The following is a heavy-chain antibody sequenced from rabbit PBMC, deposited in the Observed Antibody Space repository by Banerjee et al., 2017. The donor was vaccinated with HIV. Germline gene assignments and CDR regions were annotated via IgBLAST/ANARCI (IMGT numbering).Heavy chain of an antibody. V-gene: IGHV1S45*01. Sequence: QEQLEESGGDLVKPEGSLTLTCTASGFSFSSSYWICWVRQAPGKGLEWIGCINTSSGNTVYASWAKGRFTISKTSSTTVTLQMTSLTAADTATYFCARDLASVIGWNFGLWGPGTLVTVS. D-gene: IGHD1-1*01. CDR3: ARDLASVIGWNFGL. CDR1: GFSFSSSYW. J-gene: IGHJ4*01. CDR2: INTSSGNT.